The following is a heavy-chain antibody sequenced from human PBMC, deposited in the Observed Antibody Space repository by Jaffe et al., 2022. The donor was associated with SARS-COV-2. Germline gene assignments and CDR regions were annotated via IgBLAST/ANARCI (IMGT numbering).Heavy chain of an antibody. Sequence: EVQLVESGGGLVKPGGSLRLSCAASGFTFSNAWMSWVRQAPGKGLEWVGRIKSKTDGGTTDYAAPVKGRFTISRDDSKNTLYLQMNSLKTEDTAVYYCTTDPYRRRYCSSTSCYRAVGAGRGDVWGKGTTVTVSS. CDR2: IKSKTDGGTT. CDR1: GFTFSNAW. J-gene: IGHJ6*04. V-gene: IGHV3-15*01. D-gene: IGHD2-2*01. CDR3: TTDPYRRRYCSSTSCYRAVGAGRGDV.